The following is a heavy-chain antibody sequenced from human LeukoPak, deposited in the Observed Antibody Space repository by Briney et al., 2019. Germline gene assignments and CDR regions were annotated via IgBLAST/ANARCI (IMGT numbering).Heavy chain of an antibody. CDR3: AGDVGLDYCGGDCFANY. D-gene: IGHD2-21*01. Sequence: PSETLSLTCTVSGGSISSFYWSWIRQPAGKGLEWIGRIYPSGSTDYNPSLKSRVTVSIDTSKNQFSLKLTSVTAADTAVYYCAGDVGLDYCGGDCFANYWGQGILVTVSS. V-gene: IGHV4-4*07. CDR1: GGSISSFY. J-gene: IGHJ4*02. CDR2: IYPSGST.